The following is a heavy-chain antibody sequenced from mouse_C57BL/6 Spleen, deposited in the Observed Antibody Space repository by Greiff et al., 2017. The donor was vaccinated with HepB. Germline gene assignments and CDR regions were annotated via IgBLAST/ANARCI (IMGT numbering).Heavy chain of an antibody. CDR3: ARVRNYAMDY. D-gene: IGHD2-14*01. Sequence: QVQLKQPGAELVMPGASVKLSCKASGYTFTSYWMHWVKQRPGQGLEWIGEIDPSDSYTNYNQKFKGKSTLTVDKSSSTAYMQLSSLTSEDSAVYYCARVRNYAMDYWGQGTSVTVSS. CDR2: IDPSDSYT. J-gene: IGHJ4*01. V-gene: IGHV1-69*01. CDR1: GYTFTSYW.